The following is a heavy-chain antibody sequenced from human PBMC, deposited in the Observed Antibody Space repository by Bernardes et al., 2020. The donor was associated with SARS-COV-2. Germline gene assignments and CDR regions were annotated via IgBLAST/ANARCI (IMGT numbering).Heavy chain of an antibody. CDR2: IKQDGSEK. CDR3: ARDGSGSSVGGYYYYGMDV. Sequence: GGSLRLSRAASGFTFSSYWMSWVRQAPGKGLEWVANIKQDGSEKYYVDSVKGRFTISRDNAKNSLYLQMNSLRAEDTAVYYCARDGSGSSVGGYYYYGMDVWGQGTTVTVSS. J-gene: IGHJ6*02. D-gene: IGHD3-10*01. CDR1: GFTFSSYW. V-gene: IGHV3-7*01.